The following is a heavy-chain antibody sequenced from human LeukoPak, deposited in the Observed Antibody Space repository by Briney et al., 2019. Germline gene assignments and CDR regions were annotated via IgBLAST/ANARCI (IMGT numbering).Heavy chain of an antibody. CDR1: GDSISSYY. CDR3: ARADLGYCSGGSCYWVDY. V-gene: IGHV4-4*07. Sequence: PSETLSLTCTVSGDSISSYYWRWIRQPAGKGLEWIGRIYTSGSTNYNPSLKSRVTMSVDTSKNQFSLKLSSVTAADTAVYYCARADLGYCSGGSCYWVDYWGQGTLVTVSS. D-gene: IGHD2-15*01. J-gene: IGHJ4*02. CDR2: IYTSGST.